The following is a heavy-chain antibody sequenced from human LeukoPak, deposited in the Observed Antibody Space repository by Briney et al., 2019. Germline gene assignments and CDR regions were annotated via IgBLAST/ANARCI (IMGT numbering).Heavy chain of an antibody. CDR3: ARIGIAAAGTNYYYYMDV. Sequence: ASQTLSLTCAISGDSVSSNSAAWNWIRQSPWRGLEWLGRTYYRSKWYNDYAVSVKSRITINPDTSKNQFSLQLNSVTPEDTAVYYCARIGIAAAGTNYYYYMDVWGKGTTVTVSS. D-gene: IGHD6-13*01. J-gene: IGHJ6*03. V-gene: IGHV6-1*01. CDR1: GDSVSSNSAA. CDR2: TYYRSKWYN.